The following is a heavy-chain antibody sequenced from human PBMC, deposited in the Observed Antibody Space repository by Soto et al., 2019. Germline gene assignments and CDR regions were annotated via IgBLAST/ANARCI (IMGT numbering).Heavy chain of an antibody. D-gene: IGHD2-8*02. CDR1: GLTFSSYW. V-gene: IGHV3-74*01. CDR2: INGDGSFT. J-gene: IGHJ4*02. Sequence: EVQLVESGGGLVQAGGSLRLSCAASGLTFSSYWMHWVRQAPGKGLVWVSRINGDGSFTSYADSVKGRFTISRDNAKNTLYRQMNTLRAEDTAVYYCGRGGGGDVLWTDHWGQGTLVAVSS. CDR3: GRGGGGDVLWTDH.